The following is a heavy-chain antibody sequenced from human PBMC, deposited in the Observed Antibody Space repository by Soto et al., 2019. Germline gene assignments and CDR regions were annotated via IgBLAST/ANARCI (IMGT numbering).Heavy chain of an antibody. CDR3: ARDVPYGDCYFDS. CDR2: IYSGGST. Sequence: HPGGSLRLSCAASGFTVSSNYMSWVRQAPGKGLEWVSVIYSGGSTYYADSVKGRFTISRDNSKNTLYLQMNSLRAEDTAVYYCARDVPYGDCYFDSWGQGTLVTVSS. D-gene: IGHD4-17*01. J-gene: IGHJ4*02. V-gene: IGHV3-66*01. CDR1: GFTVSSNY.